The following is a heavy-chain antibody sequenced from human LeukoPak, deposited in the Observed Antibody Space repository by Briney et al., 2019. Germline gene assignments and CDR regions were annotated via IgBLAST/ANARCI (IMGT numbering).Heavy chain of an antibody. V-gene: IGHV3-23*01. CDR3: AKLAGISGWYVYYFDY. CDR2: MSGSGDTT. J-gene: IGHJ4*02. D-gene: IGHD6-19*01. Sequence: GGSLRLSCAASGFTFGTHAMTWVRQAPGKGLEWVSGMSGSGDTTYYADSVKGRFTISRDNSKNTLFLQMNSLRAEDTAVYYCAKLAGISGWYVYYFDYWGQGALVTVS. CDR1: GFTFGTHA.